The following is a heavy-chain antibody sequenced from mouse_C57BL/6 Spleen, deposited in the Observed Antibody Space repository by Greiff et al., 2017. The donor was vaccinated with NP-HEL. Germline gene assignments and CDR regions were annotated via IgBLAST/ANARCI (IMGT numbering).Heavy chain of an antibody. Sequence: QVQLKQSGPELVKPGASVKISCKASGYAFSSSWMNWVKQRPGKGLEWIGRIYPGDGDTNYNGKFKGKATLTADKSSSTAYMQLSSLTSEDSAVYCCARLDGNYWYFDVWGTGTTVTVSS. CDR1: GYAFSSSW. CDR3: ARLDGNYWYFDV. V-gene: IGHV1-82*01. CDR2: IYPGDGDT. D-gene: IGHD2-1*01. J-gene: IGHJ1*03.